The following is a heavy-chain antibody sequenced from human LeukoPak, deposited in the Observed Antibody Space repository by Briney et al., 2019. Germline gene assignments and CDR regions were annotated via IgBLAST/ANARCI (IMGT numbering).Heavy chain of an antibody. CDR3: ARGGQLLSPWGAKNEYGMDV. D-gene: IGHD2-2*01. J-gene: IGHJ6*02. Sequence: WASVKVSCQASGGTFSSYAISWVRPAPGQGLEWMGRIIPILGIANYAQKFQGRVTMTRNTSISTAYMELSSLRSEDTAVYYCARGGQLLSPWGAKNEYGMDVWGQGTTVTVSS. CDR2: IIPILGIA. CDR1: GGTFSSYA. V-gene: IGHV1-69*04.